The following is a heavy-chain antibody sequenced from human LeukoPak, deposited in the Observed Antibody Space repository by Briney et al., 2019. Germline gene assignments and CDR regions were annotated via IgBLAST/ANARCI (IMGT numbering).Heavy chain of an antibody. J-gene: IGHJ4*02. CDR3: ARGTDAKKVGY. V-gene: IGHV4-34*01. CDR2: IHTSGIT. Sequence: SETLSLTCAVYGGSFRDYYRNWIRQPPGKGLEWIGEIHTSGITNYNPSLMSRVTISEDTAKNQFSLKLSPVTAADTAVYYCARGTDAKKVGYWGQGVLVTVSS. CDR1: GGSFRDYY.